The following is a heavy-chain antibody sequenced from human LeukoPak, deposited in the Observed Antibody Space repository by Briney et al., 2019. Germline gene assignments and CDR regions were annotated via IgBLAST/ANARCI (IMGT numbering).Heavy chain of an antibody. J-gene: IGHJ6*02. CDR1: GYTPTELS. Sequence: ASVNVSCKVSGYTPTELSMHWVRQAPGQGLEWMGIINPSGGSTSYAQKFQGRVTMTRDTSTSTVYMELSSLRSEDTAVYYCARGDQYYDILTGTYGMDVWAKGPRSPSP. CDR2: INPSGGST. V-gene: IGHV1-46*01. CDR3: ARGDQYYDILTGTYGMDV. D-gene: IGHD3-9*01.